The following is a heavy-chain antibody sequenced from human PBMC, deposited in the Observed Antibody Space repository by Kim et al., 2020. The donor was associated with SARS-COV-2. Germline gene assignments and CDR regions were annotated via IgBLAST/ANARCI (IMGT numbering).Heavy chain of an antibody. D-gene: IGHD3-10*02. V-gene: IGHV3-74*01. CDR3: ARGMFASGFDV. CDR1: GFTLNTYW. Sequence: GGSLRLSCVASGFTLNTYWINWVRQAPGKGLVWVSRINNGGSSTHYADSVKGRFTMSRDNAENTVILQMRSLRAEDTAVYYCARGMFASGFDVWGQGTTVTISS. CDR2: INNGGSST. J-gene: IGHJ6*02.